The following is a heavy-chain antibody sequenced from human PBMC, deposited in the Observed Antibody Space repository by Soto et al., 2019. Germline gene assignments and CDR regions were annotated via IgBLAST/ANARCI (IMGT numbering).Heavy chain of an antibody. CDR1: SPSITVICYY. D-gene: IGHD3-22*01. CDR3: ALHQDSSGYSPLHP. V-gene: IGHV4-39*01. J-gene: IGHJ3*01. Sequence: SETLSLTCTLSSPSITVICYYCGWPRQPPGKGLEWIGSGYSNGSTYYNPSLKSRVTISVDTSKNQFSLRLSSVTAADTVVYYCALHQDSSGYSPLHPWGQGTMVTVS. CDR2: GYSNGST.